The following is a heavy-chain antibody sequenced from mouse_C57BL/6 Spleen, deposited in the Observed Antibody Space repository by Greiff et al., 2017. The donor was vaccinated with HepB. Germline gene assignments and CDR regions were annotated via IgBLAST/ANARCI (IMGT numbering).Heavy chain of an antibody. CDR2: IDPSDSYT. V-gene: IGHV1-69*01. J-gene: IGHJ4*01. CDR3: ARPPHYYGSSYAMDY. D-gene: IGHD1-1*01. CDR1: GYTFTSYW. Sequence: QVQLQQPGAELVMPGASVKLSCKASGYTFTSYWMHWVKQRPGQGLEWIGEIDPSDSYTNYNQKFKGKSTLTVDKSSSTAYMQLSSLTSEDSAVYYCARPPHYYGSSYAMDYWGQGTSVTVSS.